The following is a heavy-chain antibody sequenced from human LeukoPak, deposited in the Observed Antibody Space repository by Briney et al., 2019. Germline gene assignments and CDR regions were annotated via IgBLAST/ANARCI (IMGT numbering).Heavy chain of an antibody. CDR1: GGSISRYY. J-gene: IGHJ6*03. CDR3: ARATAVYYYMDV. V-gene: IGHV4-59*01. Sequence: PSGTLSLTCTVSGGSISRYYWSWIRQPPGKGLEWIGYFYYSGSTNYNPSLISRVNIPVDTTKNQLALKLSSVTAADTAVYYCARATAVYYYMDVWGKGTTVTVSS. D-gene: IGHD6-13*01. CDR2: FYYSGST.